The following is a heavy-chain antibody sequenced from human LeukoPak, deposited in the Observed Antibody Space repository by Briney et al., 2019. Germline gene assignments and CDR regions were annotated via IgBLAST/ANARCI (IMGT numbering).Heavy chain of an antibody. Sequence: SETLSLTCTVSGGSISSSSYYWGWIRQPPGKGLEWIASIYYSGSTYYNPSLKSRVTISVDTSKNQFSLKLSSVTAADTAVYYCARAEKYDSSGYPTVEYWGQGTLVTVSS. CDR1: GGSISSSSYY. D-gene: IGHD3-22*01. V-gene: IGHV4-39*07. CDR3: ARAEKYDSSGYPTVEY. CDR2: IYYSGST. J-gene: IGHJ4*02.